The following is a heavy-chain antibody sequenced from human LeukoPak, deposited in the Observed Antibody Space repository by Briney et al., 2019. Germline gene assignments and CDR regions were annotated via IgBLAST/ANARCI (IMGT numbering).Heavy chain of an antibody. CDR3: ARHANYGAGAFDI. V-gene: IGHV4-39*01. D-gene: IGHD3-16*01. Sequence: SETLSLTCTVSGGSISSSSYYWGWIRQPPGKGLEWIGSMYYSGTTYYNPSLKSRVTISVDTSKSQSSLKLTSVTAADTAVYYCARHANYGAGAFDIWGQGTMVTVSS. CDR1: GGSISSSSYY. J-gene: IGHJ3*02. CDR2: MYYSGTT.